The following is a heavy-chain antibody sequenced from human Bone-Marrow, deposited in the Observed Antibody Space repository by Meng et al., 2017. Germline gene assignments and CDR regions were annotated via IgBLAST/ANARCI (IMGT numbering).Heavy chain of an antibody. CDR1: GFTFSSYA. Sequence: EVQLVESGGGLVQPGGSLRLSCAASGFTFSSYAMSWVRQAPGKRLEWVGRIKSKPDGETIDYAAPVKGRFTISRDDSKNTVYLQMNSLKTEDTAVYYCSGHIDYWGQGTLVTVSS. CDR2: IKSKPDGETI. J-gene: IGHJ4*02. V-gene: IGHV3-15*01. D-gene: IGHD5-12*01. CDR3: SGHIDY.